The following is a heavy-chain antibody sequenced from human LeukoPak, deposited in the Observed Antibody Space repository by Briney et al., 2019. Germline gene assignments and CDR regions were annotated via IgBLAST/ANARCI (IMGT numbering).Heavy chain of an antibody. Sequence: PGGSLRLSCAASGFTFSSYSMNWVRQAPGKGLEWVSYISSSSTIYYADSVKGRFTISRDNAKNSLYLQMSSLRDEDTAVYYCAREALWASLHFDYWGQGTLVTVSS. V-gene: IGHV3-48*02. CDR2: ISSSSTI. D-gene: IGHD1-26*01. J-gene: IGHJ4*02. CDR3: AREALWASLHFDY. CDR1: GFTFSSYS.